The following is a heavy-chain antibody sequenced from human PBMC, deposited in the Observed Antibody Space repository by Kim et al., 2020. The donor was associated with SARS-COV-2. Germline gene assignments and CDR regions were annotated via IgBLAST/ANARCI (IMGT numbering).Heavy chain of an antibody. D-gene: IGHD1-7*01. CDR2: VKTNTEGGTT. CDR3: TNTYDWNYD. CDR1: GFSFTNAR. Sequence: GGSLRLSCAASGFSFTNARMSWVRQAPGKGLEWVGRVKTNTEGGTTDYAAPVRGRFTISRDDSKSVLYLQMNSLQLEDTGVYYCTNTYDWNYDWGQGTLV. J-gene: IGHJ1*01. V-gene: IGHV3-15*01.